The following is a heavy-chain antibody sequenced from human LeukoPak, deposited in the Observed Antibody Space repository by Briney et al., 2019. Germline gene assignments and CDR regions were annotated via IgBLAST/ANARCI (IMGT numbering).Heavy chain of an antibody. CDR1: GGSITTYY. D-gene: IGHD3-22*01. CDR3: AKYDTSGNYMDV. V-gene: IGHV4-59*01. Sequence: SETLSLTCTVSGGSITTYYWSWIRQPPGKGLEWIGYIYYTGSSNYNPSLKSRVTLSVDTSKNQFSLKLSSVTAADMAVYYCAKYDTSGNYMDVWGKGTTVTVSS. J-gene: IGHJ6*03. CDR2: IYYTGSS.